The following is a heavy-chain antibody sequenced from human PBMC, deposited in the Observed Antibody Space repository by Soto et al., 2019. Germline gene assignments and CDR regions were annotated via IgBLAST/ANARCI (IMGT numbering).Heavy chain of an antibody. Sequence: SETLSLTCTVSGGSISSGGYYWSWIRQHPGKGLEWIGYIYYSGSTYYNPSLKSRVTISVDTSKNQFSLKLSSVTAADTAVYYCARSIRFLEWLRVDRNIGSQLGFDPWGQGTLVTVSS. D-gene: IGHD3-3*01. CDR2: IYYSGST. V-gene: IGHV4-31*03. CDR3: ARSIRFLEWLRVDRNIGSQLGFDP. J-gene: IGHJ5*02. CDR1: GGSISSGGYY.